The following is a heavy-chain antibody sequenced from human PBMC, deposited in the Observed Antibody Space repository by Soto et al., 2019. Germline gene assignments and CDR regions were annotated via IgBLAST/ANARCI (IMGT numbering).Heavy chain of an antibody. J-gene: IGHJ5*02. V-gene: IGHV1-69*13. D-gene: IGHD3-10*01. CDR2: IIPVFGTT. CDR1: GDSFGSYA. Sequence: SVKVSCKASGDSFGSYAVSWVRQAPGQGLEWMGAIIPVFGTTNYTQKFQGRVTITADDSTTAAYMELSSLRSDDTAVYYGAREPFGRFDPWGQGTLVTVSS. CDR3: AREPFGRFDP.